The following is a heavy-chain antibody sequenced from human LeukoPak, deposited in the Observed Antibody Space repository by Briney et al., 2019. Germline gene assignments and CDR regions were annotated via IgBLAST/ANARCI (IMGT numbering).Heavy chain of an antibody. V-gene: IGHV4-39*01. D-gene: IGHD3-9*01. CDR2: IYYSGST. CDR3: ARNFVSVLRYFDWTSDRLYYFDY. J-gene: IGHJ4*02. CDR1: GGSISSSSYY. Sequence: SETLSLTCTVSGGSISSSSYYWGWIRQPPGKGLEWIGSIYYSGSTYYNPSLKSRVTISVDTSKNQFSLKLSSVTAADTAVYYCARNFVSVLRYFDWTSDRLYYFDYWGQGTLVTVSS.